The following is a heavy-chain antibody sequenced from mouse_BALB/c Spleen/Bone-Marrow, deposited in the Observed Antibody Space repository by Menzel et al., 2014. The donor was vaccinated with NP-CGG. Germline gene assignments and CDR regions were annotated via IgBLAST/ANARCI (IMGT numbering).Heavy chain of an antibody. CDR1: GYSFTAYF. Sequence: VQLQQPGPELVKPGASVKISCKASGYSFTAYFMNWVMQSHGKSLEWIGRINPYNGDTFYNQKFKGKATLTVDKSSSTAHMELRSLASEDSAVYYCTRVTTDWYFDVWGAGTTVTVSS. V-gene: IGHV1-20*02. CDR3: TRVTTDWYFDV. D-gene: IGHD1-1*01. CDR2: INPYNGDT. J-gene: IGHJ1*01.